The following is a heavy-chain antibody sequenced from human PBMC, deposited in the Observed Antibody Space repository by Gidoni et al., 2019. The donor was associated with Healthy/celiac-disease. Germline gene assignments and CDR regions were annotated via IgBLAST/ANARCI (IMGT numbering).Heavy chain of an antibody. V-gene: IGHV1-69*04. CDR1: GGTFSSYA. CDR3: ARGVEMATTTGAFDI. D-gene: IGHD1-1*01. Sequence: QVQLVQSGAEVKKPGSSVKVSCKVSGGTFSSYAISWVRQAPGQGLEWMGRIIPILGIANYAQKFQGRVTITADKSTSTAYMELSSLRSEDTAVYYCARGVEMATTTGAFDIWGQGTMVTVSS. CDR2: IIPILGIA. J-gene: IGHJ3*02.